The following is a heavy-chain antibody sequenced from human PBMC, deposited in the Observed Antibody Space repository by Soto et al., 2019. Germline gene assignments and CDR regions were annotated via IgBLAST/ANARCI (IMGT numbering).Heavy chain of an antibody. V-gene: IGHV3-30*18. CDR3: AKALGELSPESYDY. D-gene: IGHD3-16*02. CDR2: ISYDGSDK. J-gene: IGHJ4*02. CDR1: GFTFSSYA. Sequence: QVQLVESGGGVXXXXXSLRLSCAASGFTFSSYAMHWVRQAPGKGLEWVAVISYDGSDKYYADSVKGRFTISRDNSKNTLKLQMNSLRADDTAVYYCAKALGELSPESYDYWGQGTLITVSS.